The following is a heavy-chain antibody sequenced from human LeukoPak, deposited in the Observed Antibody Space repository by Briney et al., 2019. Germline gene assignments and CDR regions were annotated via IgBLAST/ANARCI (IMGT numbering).Heavy chain of an antibody. CDR1: GFIFDDYT. D-gene: IGHD3-3*01. CDR3: TSHITIFGAN. CDR2: ISWDGGST. Sequence: GGSLRLSCAASGFIFDDYTMHWVRQAPGKGLEWVSLISWDGGSTYYADSVKGRFTISRDDSKNTAYLQMNSLKTEDTAVYYCTSHITIFGANWGKGTTVTVSS. V-gene: IGHV3-43*01. J-gene: IGHJ6*04.